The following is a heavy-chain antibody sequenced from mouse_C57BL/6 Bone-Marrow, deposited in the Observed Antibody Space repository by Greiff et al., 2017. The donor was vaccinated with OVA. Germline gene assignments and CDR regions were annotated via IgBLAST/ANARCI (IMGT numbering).Heavy chain of an antibody. CDR3: ARKYYGSSYAMDY. J-gene: IGHJ4*01. CDR2: ISNGGGST. D-gene: IGHD1-1*01. Sequence: EVKVVESGGGLVQPGGSLKLSCAASGFTFSDYYMYWVRQTPEQRLEWVAYISNGGGSTYYPDTVKGRFTISRDNAKNTLYLQMSRLKSEDTARYYCARKYYGSSYAMDYWGQGTSVTVSS. V-gene: IGHV5-12*01. CDR1: GFTFSDYY.